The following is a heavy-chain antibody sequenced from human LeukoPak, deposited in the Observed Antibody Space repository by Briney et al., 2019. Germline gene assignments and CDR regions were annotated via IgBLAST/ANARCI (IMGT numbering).Heavy chain of an antibody. CDR3: ARDSSGYYYRTGFDY. D-gene: IGHD3-22*01. CDR2: IIPIFGTA. CDR1: GGTFSSYA. J-gene: IGHJ4*02. V-gene: IGHV1-69*13. Sequence: GALVKVSCKASGGTFSSYAISWVRQAPGQGLEWMGGIIPIFGTANYAQKFQGRVTITADESTSTAYMELSSLRSEDTAVYYCARDSSGYYYRTGFDYWGQGTLVTVSS.